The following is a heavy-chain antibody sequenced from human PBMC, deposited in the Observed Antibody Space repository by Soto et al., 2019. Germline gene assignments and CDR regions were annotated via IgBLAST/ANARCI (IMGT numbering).Heavy chain of an antibody. V-gene: IGHV4-4*02. Sequence: QVQLQESGPGLVKPSGTLSLTCAVSGASISSDNWWNWVRQPPGQGLEWIGEVHRSGSTNYDPSLKCRVTISIAMSKNQCSLTLTSVTAADTALYYCARSGVYSLGSWGQGTLVTVSS. CDR3: ARSGVYSLGS. CDR1: GASISSDNW. J-gene: IGHJ5*02. D-gene: IGHD2-21*01. CDR2: VHRSGST.